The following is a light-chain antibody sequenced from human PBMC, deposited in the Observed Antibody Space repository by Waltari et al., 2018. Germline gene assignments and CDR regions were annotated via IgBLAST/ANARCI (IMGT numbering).Light chain of an antibody. CDR1: QTAGSSS. CDR2: RAS. CDR3: QQHGTLPAT. J-gene: IGKJ1*01. V-gene: IGKV3-20*01. Sequence: EIVLTQSPGTACLSPGERGTTSCSSSQTAGSSSLAWYQHKPGQAPRLVIYRASRRATGIPDRFRDSGSGTDFSLTISRLEPEDFAVYYCQQHGTLPATFGQGTKVEIK.